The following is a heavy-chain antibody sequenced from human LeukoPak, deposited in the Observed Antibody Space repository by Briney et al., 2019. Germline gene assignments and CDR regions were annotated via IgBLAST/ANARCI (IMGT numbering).Heavy chain of an antibody. D-gene: IGHD1-26*01. CDR2: INPNSGGT. CDR3: ARADHYYSGSYYDY. V-gene: IGHV1-2*06. J-gene: IGHJ4*02. Sequence: ASVKVSCKASGYTFTGYYMHWVRQAPGQGLEWMGRINPNSGGTNYAQKFQGRVTMTRDTSISTAYMELSRLRSDDTAAYYCARADHYYSGSYYDYWGQGTLVTVSS. CDR1: GYTFTGYY.